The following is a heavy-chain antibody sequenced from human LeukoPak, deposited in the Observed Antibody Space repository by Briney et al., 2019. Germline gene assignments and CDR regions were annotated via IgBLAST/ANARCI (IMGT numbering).Heavy chain of an antibody. J-gene: IGHJ6*02. Sequence: GGSLRLSCAASGFTFSDYYMSWIRQAPGKGLEWVSYISSSSSYTNYADSVKGRFTISRDNAKNPLYLQMNSLRAEDTAVYYCAGDVIAAASYYYYGMDVWGQGTRSPSP. V-gene: IGHV3-11*05. CDR1: GFTFSDYY. CDR3: AGDVIAAASYYYYGMDV. CDR2: ISSSSSYT. D-gene: IGHD6-13*01.